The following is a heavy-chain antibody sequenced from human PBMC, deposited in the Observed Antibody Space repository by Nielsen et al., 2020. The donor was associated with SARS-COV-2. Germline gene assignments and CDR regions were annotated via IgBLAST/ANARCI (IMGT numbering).Heavy chain of an antibody. CDR3: ARDPIDFDY. V-gene: IGHV3-30*03. CDR2: ISYDGSNK. CDR1: GFTFSSYG. Sequence: GESLKISCAASGFTFSSYGMHWVRQAPGKGLEWVAVISYDGSNKYYADSVKGRFTISRDNSKNTLYLQMNSLRAEDTAVYYCARDPIDFDYWGQGTLVTVSS. D-gene: IGHD2-15*01. J-gene: IGHJ4*02.